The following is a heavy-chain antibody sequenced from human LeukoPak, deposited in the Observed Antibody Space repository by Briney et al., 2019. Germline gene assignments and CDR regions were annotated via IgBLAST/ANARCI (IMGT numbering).Heavy chain of an antibody. D-gene: IGHD3-3*01. CDR2: IYYSGST. V-gene: IGHV4-30-4*08. J-gene: IGHJ5*02. CDR1: GGSISSGDYY. Sequence: PSETLYLTCTVSGGSISSGDYYWSWIRQPPGKGLEWIGYIYYSGSTYYNPSLKSRVTISVDTSKNQFSLKLSSVTAADTAVYYCARYYDFWSGLLANWFHPWGQGTLVTVSS. CDR3: ARYYDFWSGLLANWFHP.